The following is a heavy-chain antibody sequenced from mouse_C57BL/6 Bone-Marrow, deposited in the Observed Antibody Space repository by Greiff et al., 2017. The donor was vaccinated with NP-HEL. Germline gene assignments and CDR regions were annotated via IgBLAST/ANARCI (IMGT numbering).Heavy chain of an antibody. CDR2: ISSGGSYT. J-gene: IGHJ3*01. CDR3: AKLDGNRFAY. Sequence: DVKLVESGGDLVKPGGSLKLSCAASGFTFSSYGMSWVRQTPDKRLEWVATISSGGSYTYYPDSVKGRVTISRDNAKNTLYLQMSSLKSEDTAMYYRAKLDGNRFAYWAPGTLVSVSA. CDR1: GFTFSSYG. D-gene: IGHD2-1*01. V-gene: IGHV5-6*02.